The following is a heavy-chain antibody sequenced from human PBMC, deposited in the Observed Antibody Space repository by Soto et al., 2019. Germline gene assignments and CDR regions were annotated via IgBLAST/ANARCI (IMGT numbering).Heavy chain of an antibody. D-gene: IGHD3-22*01. J-gene: IGHJ3*02. CDR1: GFTFSSYA. CDR2: ISGSGGST. Sequence: AGGSLRLSCAASGFTFSSYAMSWVRQAPGKGLEWVSAISGSGGSTYYADSVKGRFTISRDNSKNTLYLQMNSLRAEDTAVYYCAKDRIGGYYYDSSGHDAFDIWGQGTMVTVSS. CDR3: AKDRIGGYYYDSSGHDAFDI. V-gene: IGHV3-23*01.